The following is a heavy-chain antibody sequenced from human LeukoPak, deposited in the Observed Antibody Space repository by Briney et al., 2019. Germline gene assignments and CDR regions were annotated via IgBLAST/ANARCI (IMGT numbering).Heavy chain of an antibody. CDR3: ATVPTPTAAGANWFDP. D-gene: IGHD6-13*01. CDR1: GYTFTSYG. V-gene: IGHV1-18*01. CDR2: ISAYNGNT. Sequence: GASVKVSCKASGYTFTSYGISWVRQAPGQGLEWMGWISAYNGNTNYAQKLQGRVTMTTDTSTSTAYMELRSLRSDDTAVYYCATVPTPTAAGANWFDPWGQGTLVTVSS. J-gene: IGHJ5*02.